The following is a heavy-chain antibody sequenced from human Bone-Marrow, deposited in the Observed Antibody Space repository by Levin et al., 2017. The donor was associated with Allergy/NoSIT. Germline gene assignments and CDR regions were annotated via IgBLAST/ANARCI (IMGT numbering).Heavy chain of an antibody. D-gene: IGHD1-1*01. J-gene: IGHJ3*02. CDR3: VKDHTGPTTGTTHDAFDI. CDR2: ISSNGGST. CDR1: GFTFSSYA. Sequence: GGSLRLSCSASGFTFSSYAMHWVRQAPGKGLEYVSAISSNGGSTYYADSVKGRFTISRDNSKNTLYLQMSSLRAEDTAVYYCVKDHTGPTTGTTHDAFDIWGQGTMVTVSS. V-gene: IGHV3-64D*06.